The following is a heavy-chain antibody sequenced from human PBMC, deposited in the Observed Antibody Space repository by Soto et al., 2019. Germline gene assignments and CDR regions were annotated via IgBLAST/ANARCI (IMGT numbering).Heavy chain of an antibody. CDR3: TGSLXXXFDI. CDR2: ITSTADTYAT. CDR1: GFSLSDSV. V-gene: IGHV3-73*01. Sequence: EVQLVESGGGLVQPGGSLKLSCAASGFSLSDSVMHWVRQVSGKGLEWVGRITSTADTYATAYTASVKGRFTVSRDDSXXXXXXXXXXXXXXXXXXXXCTGSLXXXFDIWGQGTMVHVSS. J-gene: IGHJ3*02. D-gene: IGHD2-8*02.